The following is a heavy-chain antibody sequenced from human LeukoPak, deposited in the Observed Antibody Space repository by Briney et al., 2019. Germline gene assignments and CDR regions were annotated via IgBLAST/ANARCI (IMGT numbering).Heavy chain of an antibody. CDR1: EFTFSRYA. CDR3: LRDRGYSTYDC. CDR2: LSGSGTAT. D-gene: IGHD5-12*01. J-gene: IGHJ4*02. Sequence: GGSLRLSCEASEFTFSRYAMSWIRQAPGTGLEWVSTLSGSGTATYYADSVKGRFTTSRDNSKDTLYLQMDNLRAEDTAVYYCLRDRGYSTYDCWGQGTLVTVSS. V-gene: IGHV3-23*01.